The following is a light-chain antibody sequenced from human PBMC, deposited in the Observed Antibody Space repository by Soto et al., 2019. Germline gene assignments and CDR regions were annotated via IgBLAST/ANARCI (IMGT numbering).Light chain of an antibody. CDR3: SSYAGGNTWV. CDR1: SSDVGAHNY. Sequence: QSVLTQPPSASGSPGQSLTISCTGTSSDVGAHNYVSWYQQNPGKAPKLMLYDVNKRPSGVPDRFSGSKYGNTASLAVSGLQAEDESDYYCSSYAGGNTWVFGGGTKLTVL. J-gene: IGLJ3*02. CDR2: DVN. V-gene: IGLV2-8*01.